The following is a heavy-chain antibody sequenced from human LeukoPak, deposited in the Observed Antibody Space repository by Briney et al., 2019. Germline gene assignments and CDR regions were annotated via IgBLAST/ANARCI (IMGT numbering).Heavy chain of an antibody. CDR3: ARGRIAKIVVVHSFHYGMDV. CDR1: GGSFTDYF. D-gene: IGHD3-22*01. V-gene: IGHV4-34*01. CDR2: INDYTGNT. Sequence: SETLSLTCDVFGGSFTDYFWTWIRQSPGKGLEWIGEINDYTGNTDYNPSLNSRVSISLEKSKNQFSLELRSVTAADTAVYYCARGRIAKIVVVHSFHYGMDVWGQGTTVTVSS. J-gene: IGHJ6*02.